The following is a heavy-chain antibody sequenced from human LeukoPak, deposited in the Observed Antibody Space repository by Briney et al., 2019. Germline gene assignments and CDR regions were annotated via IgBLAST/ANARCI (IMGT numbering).Heavy chain of an antibody. CDR3: AKAYKASTWGCDY. Sequence: GGSLRLSCAASGFTFSSYAMHWVRQAPGKGLEWVAVISYDGSNKYYADSVKGRFTISRDNSKNTLYLQMNSLRAEDTALYYCAKAYKASTWGCDYWGQGTLVTVSS. CDR2: ISYDGSNK. J-gene: IGHJ4*02. V-gene: IGHV3-30-3*01. CDR1: GFTFSSYA. D-gene: IGHD3-16*01.